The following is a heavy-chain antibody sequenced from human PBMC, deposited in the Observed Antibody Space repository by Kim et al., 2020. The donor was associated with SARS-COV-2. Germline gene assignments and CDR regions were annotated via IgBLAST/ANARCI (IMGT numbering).Heavy chain of an antibody. CDR1: GFTFSSYE. J-gene: IGHJ6*03. CDR2: ISSSGSTI. D-gene: IGHD3-3*01. V-gene: IGHV3-48*03. Sequence: GGSLRLSCAASGFTFSSYEMNWVRQAPGKGLEWVSYISSSGSTIYYADSVKGRFTISRDNAKNSLYLQMNSLRAEDTAVYYCAREAFYYCSSTSCSHYDFWSGYYYYYMDVWGKGTTVTVSS. CDR3: AREAFYYCSSTSCSHYDFWSGYYYYYMDV.